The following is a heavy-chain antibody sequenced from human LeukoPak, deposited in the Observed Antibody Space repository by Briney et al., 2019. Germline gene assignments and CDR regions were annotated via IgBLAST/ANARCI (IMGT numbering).Heavy chain of an antibody. D-gene: IGHD6-19*01. Sequence: PGGSLRLSCAASGFTFSSYAMSWVRQAPGKGLEWVSAISGNGGSTYYADSVKGRFTISRDNSKNTLYLQMNSLRAEDTAVYYCAKLSSSGWYMSAFDIWGQGTMVTVSS. CDR3: AKLSSSGWYMSAFDI. CDR2: ISGNGGST. V-gene: IGHV3-23*01. J-gene: IGHJ3*02. CDR1: GFTFSSYA.